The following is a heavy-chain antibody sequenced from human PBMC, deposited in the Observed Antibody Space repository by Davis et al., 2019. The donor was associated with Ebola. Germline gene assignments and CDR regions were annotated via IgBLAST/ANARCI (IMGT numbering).Heavy chain of an antibody. J-gene: IGHJ4*02. Sequence: MPSETLSLTCTVSGGSISGNYWSWIRQLPGKGLEWIAYVYYSGSTNYNPSLKSRVTISLETSKSQFSLKMTSVSAADTAVYYCASQVNAPMWAENPSFFDYWGQGTRVTVSP. V-gene: IGHV4-59*01. D-gene: IGHD1-26*01. CDR1: GGSISGNY. CDR2: VYYSGST. CDR3: ASQVNAPMWAENPSFFDY.